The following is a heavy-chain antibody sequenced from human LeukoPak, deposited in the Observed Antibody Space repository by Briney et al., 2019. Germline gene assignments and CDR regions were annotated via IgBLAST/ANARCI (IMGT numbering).Heavy chain of an antibody. CDR2: INPYSGGT. Sequence: GASXKVSCKASGYTFTYYYLHWVRQAPGQGLEWMGWINPYSGGTKYTQKFQGRVTMTRDTSISTAYMDLNRLTFGDTAFYYCARGDIYGDYVWWGQGTLVTVSS. J-gene: IGHJ4*02. V-gene: IGHV1-2*02. CDR1: GYTFTYYY. CDR3: ARGDIYGDYVW. D-gene: IGHD4-17*01.